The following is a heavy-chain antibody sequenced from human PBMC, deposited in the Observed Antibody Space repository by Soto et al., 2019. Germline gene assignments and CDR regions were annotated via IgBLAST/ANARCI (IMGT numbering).Heavy chain of an antibody. D-gene: IGHD3-9*01. Sequence: ASVKVSCKASGYSFTNNDVSWVRQATGQGLEWMGWMNPGSGDTGYAQKFQGRVTMTRDISIATAYMELSSLRSDDTAIYYCARSQYLRYFDWSLDGMDVWGQGTTVTVSS. J-gene: IGHJ6*02. CDR2: MNPGSGDT. CDR1: GYSFTNND. CDR3: ARSQYLRYFDWSLDGMDV. V-gene: IGHV1-8*01.